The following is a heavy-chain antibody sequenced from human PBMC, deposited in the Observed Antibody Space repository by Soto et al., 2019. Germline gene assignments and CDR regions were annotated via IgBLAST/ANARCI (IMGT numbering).Heavy chain of an antibody. Sequence: PSETLSLTCTVSGGSISSYYWSWIRQPPGKGLEWIGYIYYSGSTNYNPSLKSRVTISVDTSKNQFSLKLSSVTATDTAVYYCARAVVDYHYYMDVLGKGNTVTVSS. J-gene: IGHJ6*03. CDR3: ARAVVDYHYYMDV. D-gene: IGHD2-21*01. CDR1: GGSISSYY. CDR2: IYYSGST. V-gene: IGHV4-59*01.